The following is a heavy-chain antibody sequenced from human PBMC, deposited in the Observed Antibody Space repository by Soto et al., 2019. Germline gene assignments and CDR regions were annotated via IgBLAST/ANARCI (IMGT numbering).Heavy chain of an antibody. CDR1: GFTFSTYE. J-gene: IGHJ4*02. Sequence: GGSLRLSCAASGFTFSTYEFNWVRQAPGRGLEWISYISVSGNIIKYAESVKGRFTISRDDAENSLHLHMSNLRVDDTALYFCVRDTMMVSAAASLDYWGKGT. V-gene: IGHV3-48*03. D-gene: IGHD3-22*01. CDR3: VRDTMMVSAAASLDY. CDR2: ISVSGNII.